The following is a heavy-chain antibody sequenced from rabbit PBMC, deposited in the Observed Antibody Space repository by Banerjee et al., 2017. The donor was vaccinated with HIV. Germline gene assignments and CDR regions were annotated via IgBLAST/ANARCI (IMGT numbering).Heavy chain of an antibody. D-gene: IGHD7-1*01. V-gene: IGHV1S47*01. CDR1: GFDFSSNL. CDR2: INTGSGST. CDR3: ARDYAGYIGYGYYFNL. Sequence: EESGGDLVQPEGSLTLTCTASGFDFSSNLMGWVRQAPGKGLEWIGRINTGSGSTVYASWAKGRFTVSRSTSLSTVDLKMTGLTVADTATYFCARDYAGYIGYGYYFNLWGPGTLVTVS. J-gene: IGHJ4*01.